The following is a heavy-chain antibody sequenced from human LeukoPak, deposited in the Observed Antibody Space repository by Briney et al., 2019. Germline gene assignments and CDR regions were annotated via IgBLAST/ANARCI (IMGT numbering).Heavy chain of an antibody. D-gene: IGHD7-27*01. V-gene: IGHV1-8*01. CDR1: GYTFTSYD. CDR3: ARGNPPLTWVY. Sequence: GASVKVSCKASGYTFTSYDIKWVRQATGQGLEWMGWMNPNSGNTGYAQRFQGRVTMTRNTSISTAYMELSSLRSEDTAVYYCARGNPPLTWVYWGQGTLVTVSS. J-gene: IGHJ4*02. CDR2: MNPNSGNT.